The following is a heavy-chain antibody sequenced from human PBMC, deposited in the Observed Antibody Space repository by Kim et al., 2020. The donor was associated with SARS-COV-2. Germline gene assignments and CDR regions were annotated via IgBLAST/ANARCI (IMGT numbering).Heavy chain of an antibody. Sequence: TKYSQKLQGRVTITRDTSASTAYMELSSLRSEDTAVYYCARFTGGSYYNEWGQGTLVTVSS. CDR3: ARFTGGSYYNE. J-gene: IGHJ4*02. D-gene: IGHD3-10*01. CDR2: T. V-gene: IGHV1-3*01.